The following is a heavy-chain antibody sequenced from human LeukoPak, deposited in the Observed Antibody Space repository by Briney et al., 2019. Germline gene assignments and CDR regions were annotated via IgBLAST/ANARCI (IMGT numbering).Heavy chain of an antibody. Sequence: GGSLRLSCAASGFTFSSYSMNWVRQAPGEGLEWVSSISSSSSYIYYADSVKGRFTISRDNAKNSLYLQMNSLRAEDTAVYYCARAGYYYDSSGYYVMTEIDYWGQGTLVTVSS. V-gene: IGHV3-21*01. CDR2: ISSSSSYI. J-gene: IGHJ4*02. CDR3: ARAGYYYDSSGYYVMTEIDY. D-gene: IGHD3-22*01. CDR1: GFTFSSYS.